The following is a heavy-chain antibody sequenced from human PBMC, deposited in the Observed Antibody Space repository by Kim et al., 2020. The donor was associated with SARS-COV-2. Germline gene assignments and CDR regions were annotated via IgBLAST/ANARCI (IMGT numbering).Heavy chain of an antibody. J-gene: IGHJ3*02. V-gene: IGHV5-51*01. Sequence: PSFQGQVTISDHKSISTAYLKWSSLKASDTAMYYCARRRDGYNYFVAFDIWGQGTMVTVSS. CDR3: ARRRDGYNYFVAFDI. D-gene: IGHD5-12*01.